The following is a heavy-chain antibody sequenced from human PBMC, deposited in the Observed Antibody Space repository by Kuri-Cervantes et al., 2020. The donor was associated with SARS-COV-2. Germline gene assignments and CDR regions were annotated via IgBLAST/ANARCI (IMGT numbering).Heavy chain of an antibody. V-gene: IGHV1-3*01. D-gene: IGHD2-2*01. J-gene: IGHJ5*02. CDR1: GYTFTGYY. CDR3: ARDRLGQYCSSTSCYRTRQMGNWFDP. CDR2: INAGNGNT. Sequence: ASVKVSCKASGYTFTGYYMHWVRQAPGQRLEWMGWINAGNGNTKYSQKFQGRVTITRDTSASTAYMELSSLRSEDTAVYYCARDRLGQYCSSTSCYRTRQMGNWFDPWGQGTLVTVSS.